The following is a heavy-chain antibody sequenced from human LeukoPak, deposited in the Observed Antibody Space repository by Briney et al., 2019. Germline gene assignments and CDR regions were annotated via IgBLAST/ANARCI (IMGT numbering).Heavy chain of an antibody. CDR1: GGSISSYY. D-gene: IGHD3-10*01. CDR2: IYYSGST. J-gene: IGHJ5*02. Sequence: VKPSETLSLTCTVSGGSISSYYWSWIRQPPGKGLEWIGYIYYSGSTNYSPSLKSRVTISVDTSKNQFSLKLSSVTAADTAVYYCAREEPITMVRGVMGGNWFDPWGQGTLVTVSS. V-gene: IGHV4-59*01. CDR3: AREEPITMVRGVMGGNWFDP.